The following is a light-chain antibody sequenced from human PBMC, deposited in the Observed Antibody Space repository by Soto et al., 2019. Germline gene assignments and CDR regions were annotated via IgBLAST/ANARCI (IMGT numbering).Light chain of an antibody. Sequence: DIHMTQSPSPPSASVGDRVTITCRASQSISSWLAWYQQKPGKAPKLLIYKASSLESGVPSRFSGSGSGTEFTLTISSLQPDDFATYYCQQYNSYWTFGQGTKVDIK. CDR1: QSISSW. V-gene: IGKV1-5*03. J-gene: IGKJ1*01. CDR2: KAS. CDR3: QQYNSYWT.